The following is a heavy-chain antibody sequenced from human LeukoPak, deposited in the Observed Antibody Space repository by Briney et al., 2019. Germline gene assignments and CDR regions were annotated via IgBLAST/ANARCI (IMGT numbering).Heavy chain of an antibody. CDR1: GFTFSDYY. J-gene: IGHJ3*02. D-gene: IGHD7-27*01. CDR3: ARDVLGIEDAFDI. CDR2: ITSSSLHT. Sequence: GGSLRLSCTGSGFTFSDYYMSWIRQAPGRGLEWVSDITSSSLHTNSADSVKGRFTISRDNAKNSLYLQMNSLRAEDTAVYYCARDVLGIEDAFDIWGQGTVVTVSS. V-gene: IGHV3-11*06.